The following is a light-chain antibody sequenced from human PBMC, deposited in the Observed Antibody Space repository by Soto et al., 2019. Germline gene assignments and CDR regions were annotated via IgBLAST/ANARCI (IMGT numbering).Light chain of an antibody. V-gene: IGKV1-27*01. CDR2: AAS. Sequence: DIQMTQSPSSLSASVGDRVAITCRASQGISNYLAWYQQKPGKVPKLLIYAASTLQSGVPSRFSGSGSGTDFTLTISSLQPEDVATYYCPKYNSAPFTFGPGTKVDSK. CDR1: QGISNY. J-gene: IGKJ3*01. CDR3: PKYNSAPFT.